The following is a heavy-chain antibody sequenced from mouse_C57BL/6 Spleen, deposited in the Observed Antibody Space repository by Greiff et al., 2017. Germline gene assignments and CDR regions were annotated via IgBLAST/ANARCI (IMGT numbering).Heavy chain of an antibody. Sequence: QVQLQQSGAELVRPGTSVKVSCKASGYAFTNYSIEWVKQRPGQGLEWIGVINPGSGGTNYNEKFKGKATLTADKSSSTAYMQLSSLTSEDSAVYFCARSGPYYAMDYWGQGTSVTVSS. D-gene: IGHD3-1*01. CDR3: ARSGPYYAMDY. CDR2: INPGSGGT. V-gene: IGHV1-54*01. CDR1: GYAFTNYS. J-gene: IGHJ4*01.